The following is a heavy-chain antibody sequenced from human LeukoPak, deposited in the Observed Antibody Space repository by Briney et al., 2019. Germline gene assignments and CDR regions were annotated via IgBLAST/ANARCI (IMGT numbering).Heavy chain of an antibody. V-gene: IGHV3-33*01. D-gene: IGHD6-19*01. CDR3: ARDDMLFTTGWYAYDY. CDR2: IWFDGSNK. Sequence: GRSLRLSCAASGFTFSDYGMHWVRQAPGKGLEWVALIWFDGSNKYSADSVKGRFTISRDNSKNTLYLQMNSLRADDTAIYYCARDDMLFTTGWYAYDYWGREPWSPSPQ. CDR1: GFTFSDYG. J-gene: IGHJ4*02.